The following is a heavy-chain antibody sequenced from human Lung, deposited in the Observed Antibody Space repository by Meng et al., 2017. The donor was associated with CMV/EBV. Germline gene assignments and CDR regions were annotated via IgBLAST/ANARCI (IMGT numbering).Heavy chain of an antibody. CDR2: IIPIFGTA. Sequence: SVXVSXKASGGTFSSYAISWVRQAPGQGLEWMGGIIPIFGTANYAQKFQGRVTITTDESTSTDYMELSSLRSEDTAVYYCARASQAYCGGDCSEFDYWGQGTLVTVSS. J-gene: IGHJ4*02. V-gene: IGHV1-69*05. CDR1: GGTFSSYA. D-gene: IGHD2-21*01. CDR3: ARASQAYCGGDCSEFDY.